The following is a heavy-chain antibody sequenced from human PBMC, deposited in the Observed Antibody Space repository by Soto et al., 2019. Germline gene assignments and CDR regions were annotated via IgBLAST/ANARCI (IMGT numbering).Heavy chain of an antibody. V-gene: IGHV4-34*01. Sequence: ETLSLTCAVYGGSFSGYYWSWIRQPPGKGLEWIGEINHSGSTNYNPSLKSRVTISVDTSKNQFSLKLSSVTAADTAVYYCARAYSSGWYSSWFEPWGQGTMVTVSS. D-gene: IGHD6-19*01. CDR1: GGSFSGYY. CDR3: ARAYSSGWYSSWFEP. CDR2: INHSGST. J-gene: IGHJ5*02.